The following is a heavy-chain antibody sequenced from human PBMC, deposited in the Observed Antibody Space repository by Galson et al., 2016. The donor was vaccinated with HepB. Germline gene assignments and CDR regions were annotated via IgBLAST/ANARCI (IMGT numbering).Heavy chain of an antibody. CDR3: ARHSHTVGLDF. CDR1: GFTFSTYS. V-gene: IGHV4-34*01. D-gene: IGHD1-26*01. J-gene: IGHJ4*02. CDR2: IDYSGNT. Sequence: LRLSCAASGFTFSTYSMNWVRQAPGKGLEWIGEIDYSGNTKYNPSLKGRFTMSVDTSKTQFSLKLSSVTAADTAVYYCARHSHTVGLDFWGQGTLVTVSS.